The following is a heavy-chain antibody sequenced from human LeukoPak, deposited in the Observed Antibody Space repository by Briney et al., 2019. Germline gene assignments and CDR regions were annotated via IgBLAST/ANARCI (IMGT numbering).Heavy chain of an antibody. J-gene: IGHJ4*02. CDR3: ATGGAVTAGY. V-gene: IGHV4-34*01. D-gene: IGHD6-13*01. CDR1: AGFFSGYY. Sequence: MTAETLSLTCAVCAGFFSGYYGRWIRQPPGKGLEWIGEINHSGSTNPHPSLKRRVAISVDTSKNQFSLKLSSVTAGDPAVYYSATGGAVTAGYWGQPTPVTVPS. CDR2: INHSGST.